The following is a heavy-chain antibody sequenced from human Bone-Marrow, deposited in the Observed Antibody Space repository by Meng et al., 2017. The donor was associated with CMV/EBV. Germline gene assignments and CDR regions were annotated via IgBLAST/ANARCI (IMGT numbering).Heavy chain of an antibody. J-gene: IGHJ4*02. CDR1: GGSFSGYY. V-gene: IGHV4-34*01. CDR2: INHSGST. D-gene: IGHD3-22*01. CDR3: ARDKVPYDSSGTFDY. Sequence: GSLRLSCAVYGGSFSGYYWSWIRQPPGKGLEWIGEINHSGSTNYNPSLKSRVTISVDTSKNQFSLKLSSVTAANTAVYYCARDKVPYDSSGTFDYWGQGTLVTVSS.